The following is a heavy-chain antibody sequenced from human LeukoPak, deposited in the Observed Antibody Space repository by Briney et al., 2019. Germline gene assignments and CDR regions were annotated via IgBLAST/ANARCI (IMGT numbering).Heavy chain of an antibody. Sequence: ASVKVSCKTSGYTFTGYYMHWVRQAPGQGLEWMGWINANSGATKSAQKFQGRVTMTRDTSISTAYMELSRLRSDDTAVYYCARGPRSYYGYWGQGTLVTVSS. J-gene: IGHJ4*02. CDR2: INANSGAT. V-gene: IGHV1-2*02. CDR1: GYTFTGYY. CDR3: ARGPRSYYGY. D-gene: IGHD1-26*01.